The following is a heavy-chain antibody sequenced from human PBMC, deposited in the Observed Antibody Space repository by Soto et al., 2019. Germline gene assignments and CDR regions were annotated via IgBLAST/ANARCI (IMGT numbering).Heavy chain of an antibody. J-gene: IGHJ4*02. V-gene: IGHV1-3*01. CDR3: ARWAYGAYDFAY. CDR2: INPDNGNT. CDR1: GYIFTNYA. D-gene: IGHD5-12*01. Sequence: ASVKVSCKASGYIFTNYALHWVRQAPGQRLEWMGWINPDNGNTKYSQKFQGRVTITRDTSATTAYMELASLRSEDTAVYYCARWAYGAYDFAYWGQRTLVPVSS.